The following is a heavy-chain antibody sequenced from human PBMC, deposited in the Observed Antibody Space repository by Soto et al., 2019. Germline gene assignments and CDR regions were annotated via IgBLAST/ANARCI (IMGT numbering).Heavy chain of an antibody. V-gene: IGHV3-30-3*01. CDR2: ISYDGGHL. CDR1: GFTFNNYA. D-gene: IGHD3-16*01. J-gene: IGHJ3*02. CDR3: ASTTVWKNAFEI. Sequence: QVQLVESGGGVVQPGRSLRLSCAASGFTFNNYAMNWVRQAPGKGLEWLAIISYDGGHLDYADSVKGRFTISRDNSNNTLYLQMNSLRVEDTAVYYCASTTVWKNAFEIWGQGTLVTVSS.